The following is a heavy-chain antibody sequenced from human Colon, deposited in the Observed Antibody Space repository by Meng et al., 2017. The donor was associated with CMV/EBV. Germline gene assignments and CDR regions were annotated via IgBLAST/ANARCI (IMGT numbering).Heavy chain of an antibody. CDR2: IYTSGST. D-gene: IGHD1-26*01. CDR1: GGSISPYC. CDR3: ARASAWREDYFDY. Sequence: QVRLQRLCPGLVKPSETLSLTCTVSGGSISPYCWSWSRQSAAKGLEWIGRIYTSGSTNYNPSLESRVTMSVDTSKNQFSLRVTSVTAADTAVYYCARASAWREDYFDYWGQGTLVTVSS. J-gene: IGHJ4*02. V-gene: IGHV4-4*07.